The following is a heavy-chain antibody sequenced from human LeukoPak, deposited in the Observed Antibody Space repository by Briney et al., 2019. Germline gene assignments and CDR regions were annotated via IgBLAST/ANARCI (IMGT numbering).Heavy chain of an antibody. V-gene: IGHV3-7*01. CDR3: AREPPYYYYMDV. Sequence: GGSPRLSCAASGFTFSSYWMSWVRQAPGKGLEWVANIKQDGSERYYVDSVKGRFTISSDNAKNSLYLQMNSLRAEDTAVYYCAREPPYYYYMDVWGKGTTVTVSS. CDR2: IKQDGSER. CDR1: GFTFSSYW. D-gene: IGHD3-16*01. J-gene: IGHJ6*03.